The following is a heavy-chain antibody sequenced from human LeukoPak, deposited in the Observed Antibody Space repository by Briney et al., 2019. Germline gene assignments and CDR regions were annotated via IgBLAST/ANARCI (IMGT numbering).Heavy chain of an antibody. D-gene: IGHD3-10*01. CDR2: ISPYKDAP. Sequence: ASVKVSCKASGYTFNGYGINGVRQAPGQGLEWLGWISPYKDAPYYTQQVQGRVTLTIDRSTSTAHMELRSLRSDDTAVYYCARADGGYYYYYMDVWGKGTTVTVSS. CDR3: ARADGGYYYYYMDV. V-gene: IGHV1-18*01. CDR1: GYTFNGYG. J-gene: IGHJ6*03.